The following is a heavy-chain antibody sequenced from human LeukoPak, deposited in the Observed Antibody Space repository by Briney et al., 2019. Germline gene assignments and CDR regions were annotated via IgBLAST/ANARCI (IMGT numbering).Heavy chain of an antibody. J-gene: IGHJ6*02. CDR1: GYTFGSYW. Sequence: GESLKISCQGSGYTFGSYWIAWVRQMPGKGLEWMGIIYPSGSDTRYSPSFQGQVTISADKSISTAYLQWSSLKASDTAMYYCARRVWDSSGYYYGMDVWGQGTTVTVSS. D-gene: IGHD3-22*01. CDR3: ARRVWDSSGYYYGMDV. V-gene: IGHV5-51*01. CDR2: IYPSGSDT.